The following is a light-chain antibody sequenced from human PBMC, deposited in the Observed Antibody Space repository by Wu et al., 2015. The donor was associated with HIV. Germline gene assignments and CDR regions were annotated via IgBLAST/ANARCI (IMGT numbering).Light chain of an antibody. Sequence: DIQMTQSPSTLSASVGDRVTVTCRASQSVSSWLAWYQQKPGKAPKLLIYKTSTLETGVPSRFSGSGFGTEFTLTISSLQPDDFATYYCQQYNAYPYNFGQGTKLEIK. J-gene: IGKJ2*01. CDR3: QQYNAYPYN. CDR2: KTS. V-gene: IGKV1-5*03. CDR1: QSVSSW.